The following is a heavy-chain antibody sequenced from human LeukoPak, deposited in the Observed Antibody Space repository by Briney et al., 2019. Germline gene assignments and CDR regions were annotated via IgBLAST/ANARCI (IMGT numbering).Heavy chain of an antibody. CDR3: ATSRMTTVTTRQNYYYGMDV. Sequence: PGRSLRLSCAASGFTVSSNYMSWVRQAPGKGLEWVSVIYSGGSTYYADSVKGRFTISRDNSKNTLYLQMNSLRAEDTAVYYCATSRMTTVTTRQNYYYGMDVWGQGTTVTVSS. V-gene: IGHV3-66*01. J-gene: IGHJ6*02. CDR1: GFTVSSNY. D-gene: IGHD4-17*01. CDR2: IYSGGST.